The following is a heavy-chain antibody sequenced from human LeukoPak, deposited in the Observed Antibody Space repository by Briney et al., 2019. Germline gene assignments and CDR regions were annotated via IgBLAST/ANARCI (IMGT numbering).Heavy chain of an antibody. V-gene: IGHV5-51*01. J-gene: IGHJ4*02. D-gene: IGHD1-1*01. CDR1: GDSFTSCW. Sequence: GEALKSSCRGSGDSFTSCWIGRVLQMPGKGLEWMGIIYPDSSDTRYTPSFQGQVTISADKSTRTAYLQWSSLKASDTAMYYCARQGGATGTPYYFDYWGQGTLVTVSS. CDR3: ARQGGATGTPYYFDY. CDR2: IYPDSSDT.